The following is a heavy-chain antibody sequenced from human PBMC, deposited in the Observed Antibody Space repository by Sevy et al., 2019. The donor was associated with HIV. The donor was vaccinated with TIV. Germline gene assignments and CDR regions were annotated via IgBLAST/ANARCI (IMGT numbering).Heavy chain of an antibody. V-gene: IGHV3-7*01. Sequence: GGSLTLSCAASGFIFSNSWMSWFRQAPEKGLEWVANIKEDGSEKNYVDSVKGRFTISRDNGKNSLYLQMNSLRAEDTAVYYCAKNGRTGGRWGQGTLVTVSS. J-gene: IGHJ4*02. CDR3: AKNGRTGGR. CDR2: IKEDGSEK. D-gene: IGHD6-25*01. CDR1: GFIFSNSW.